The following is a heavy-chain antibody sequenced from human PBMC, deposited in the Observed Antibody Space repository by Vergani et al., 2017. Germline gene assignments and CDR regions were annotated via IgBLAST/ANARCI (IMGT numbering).Heavy chain of an antibody. CDR3: ARGGPHHSGSGIYGYYYYYGMDV. V-gene: IGHV4-34*02. CDR2: INYSGST. CDR1: GGSFSGYY. D-gene: IGHD3-10*01. J-gene: IGHJ6*02. Sequence: QVQLLQWGAGLLKPSETLSLTCAVYGGSFSGYYWSWIRQPPVKGLEWIGQINYSGSTNYNPSLKSRVSISIDTSKKQISLKFNSVTAADTAVYYCARGGPHHSGSGIYGYYYYYGMDVWGQGTTVTVSS.